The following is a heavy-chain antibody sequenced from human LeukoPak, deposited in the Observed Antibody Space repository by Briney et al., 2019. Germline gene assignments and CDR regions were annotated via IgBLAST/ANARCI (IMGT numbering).Heavy chain of an antibody. J-gene: IGHJ6*03. V-gene: IGHV1-8*01. CDR3: ARGGKYYYDSSGPTRKYYYYYYMDV. Sequence: ASVKVSCKASGYTFTSYDINWVRQATGQGLEWMGWMNPNSGNTGYAQKFQGRVTMTRNTSISTAYMELSSLRSEDTAVYYCARGGKYYYDSSGPTRKYYYYYYMDVWGKGTAVTVSS. CDR2: MNPNSGNT. CDR1: GYTFTSYD. D-gene: IGHD3-22*01.